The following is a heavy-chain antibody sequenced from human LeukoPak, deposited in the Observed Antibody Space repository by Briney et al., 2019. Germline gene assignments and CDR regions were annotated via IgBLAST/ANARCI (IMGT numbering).Heavy chain of an antibody. CDR3: AKDTESYYGSGSYWGFDY. CDR2: ISYDGSNK. J-gene: IGHJ4*02. CDR1: GFTFSSYG. D-gene: IGHD3-10*01. V-gene: IGHV3-30*18. Sequence: GGTLRLSCAASGFTFSSYGMHWVRQAPGKGLEWVAVISYDGSNKYYADSVKGRFTISRDNSKNTLYLQMNSLRAEDTAVYYCAKDTESYYGSGSYWGFDYWGQGTLVTVSS.